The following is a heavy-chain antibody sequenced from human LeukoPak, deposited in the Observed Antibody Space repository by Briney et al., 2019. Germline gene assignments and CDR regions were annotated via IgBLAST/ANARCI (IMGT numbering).Heavy chain of an antibody. CDR1: GYTLTELS. V-gene: IGHV1-24*01. D-gene: IGHD1-7*01. J-gene: IGHJ6*03. CDR2: FDPEDGET. Sequence: ASVKVSCKVSGYTLTELSMHWVRQAPGKGLEWVGGFDPEDGETIYAQKFQGRVTMTEDTSTDTAYMELSSLRSEDTAVYYCATRGGTTKGYYYYYYMDVWGKGTTVTVSS. CDR3: ATRGGTTKGYYYYYYMDV.